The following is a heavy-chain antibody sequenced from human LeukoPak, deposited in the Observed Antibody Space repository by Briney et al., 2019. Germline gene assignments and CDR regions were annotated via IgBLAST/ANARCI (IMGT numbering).Heavy chain of an antibody. J-gene: IGHJ4*02. V-gene: IGHV4-34*01. D-gene: IGHD6-6*01. CDR2: IYHSGST. CDR1: GGSFSGYY. Sequence: SETLSLTCAVYGGSFSGYYWSWIRQPPGKGLEWIGGIYHSGSTYYNPSLKSRVTISVDTSKNQFSLKLSSVTAADTAVYYCARVEQLVLVYWGQGTLVTVSS. CDR3: ARVEQLVLVY.